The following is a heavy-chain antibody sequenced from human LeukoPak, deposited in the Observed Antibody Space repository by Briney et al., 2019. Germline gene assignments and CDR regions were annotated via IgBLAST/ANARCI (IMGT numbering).Heavy chain of an antibody. CDR3: ARVSHSSSWYLRGYYYYMDV. D-gene: IGHD6-13*01. J-gene: IGHJ6*03. Sequence: PGGSLRLSCAASGFTFSSYEMHWVRQAPGKGLEWVSYISSSGSTIYYADSVKGRFTISRDNAKNSLYLQMNSLRAEDTAVYYCARVSHSSSWYLRGYYYYMDVWGKGTTVTVSS. CDR2: ISSSGSTI. CDR1: GFTFSSYE. V-gene: IGHV3-48*03.